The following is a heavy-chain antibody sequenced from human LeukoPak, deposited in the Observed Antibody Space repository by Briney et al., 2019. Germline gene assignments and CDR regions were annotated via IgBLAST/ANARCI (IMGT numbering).Heavy chain of an antibody. CDR3: ARDPVTTVTTPLDV. Sequence: SETLSLTCTVSGGSISSSSYYWGWIRQPPGKGLEWIRSIYYSGSTYYNPSLKSRVTISVDTSKNQFSLKLSSVTAADTAVYYCARDPVTTVTTPLDVWGKGTTVTVSS. V-gene: IGHV4-39*07. J-gene: IGHJ6*04. D-gene: IGHD4-11*01. CDR2: IYYSGST. CDR1: GGSISSSSYY.